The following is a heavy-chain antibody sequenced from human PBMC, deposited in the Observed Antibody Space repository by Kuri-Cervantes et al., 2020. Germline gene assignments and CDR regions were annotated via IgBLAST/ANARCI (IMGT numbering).Heavy chain of an antibody. CDR1: GFTFDDYA. CDR2: ISWNSGSI. Sequence: SLKISCAASGFTFDDYAMHWVRQAPGKGLEWVSGISWNSGSIGYADSVKGRFTISRDNAKNSPYLQMNSLRAEDTALYYCAKGGVAVAGVSDYWGQGTLVTVSS. J-gene: IGHJ4*02. D-gene: IGHD6-19*01. CDR3: AKGGVAVAGVSDY. V-gene: IGHV3-9*01.